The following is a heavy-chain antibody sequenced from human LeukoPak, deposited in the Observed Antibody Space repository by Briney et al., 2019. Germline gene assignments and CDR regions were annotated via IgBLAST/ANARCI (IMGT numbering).Heavy chain of an antibody. CDR3: ARDRYGANLPVDY. D-gene: IGHD4-23*01. CDR1: GFTFSSYA. Sequence: GRSLRLSCAASGFTFSSYAMHWVRQAPGKGLEWVAVISYDGSNKYYADSVKGRFTISRDNSKNTLYLQMNSLRAEDTAVYYCARDRYGANLPVDYWGQGTLVTVSS. V-gene: IGHV3-30-3*01. J-gene: IGHJ4*02. CDR2: ISYDGSNK.